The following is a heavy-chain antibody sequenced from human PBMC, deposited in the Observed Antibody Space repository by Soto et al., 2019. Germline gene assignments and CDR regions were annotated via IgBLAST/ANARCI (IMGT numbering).Heavy chain of an antibody. J-gene: IGHJ4*02. V-gene: IGHV3-33*01. CDR2: IWYDGSNK. Sequence: LRLSCAASGFTFRSYGMHWVRQSPGKGLEWVAVIWYDGSNKYYADSVKGRFTISRDNSKNTLYLQMNSLRAEDTAVYYCAREAYDSSGYYLDYWGQGTLVTVSS. CDR3: AREAYDSSGYYLDY. CDR1: GFTFRSYG. D-gene: IGHD3-22*01.